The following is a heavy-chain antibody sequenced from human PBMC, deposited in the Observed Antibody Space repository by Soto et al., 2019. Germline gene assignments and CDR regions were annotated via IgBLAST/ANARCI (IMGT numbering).Heavy chain of an antibody. CDR2: XDPSDSQT. CDR3: ARQIYDSDTGPNFQYYFDS. V-gene: IGHV5-10-1*01. CDR1: XXSFAGYX. Sequence: SCKGXXXSFAGYXXXXXXQXXGKGLEWXXXXDPSDSQTYYSPXFRGHVTISVTKSITTXXXQWSSLRASDTAMYYCARQIYDSDTGPNFQYYFDSWGQGTPGTVSS. D-gene: IGHD3-22*01. J-gene: IGHJ4*02.